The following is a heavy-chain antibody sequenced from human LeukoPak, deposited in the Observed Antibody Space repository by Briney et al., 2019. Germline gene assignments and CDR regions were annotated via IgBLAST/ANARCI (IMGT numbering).Heavy chain of an antibody. CDR2: ISYDGSNK. CDR1: GFSFSSYG. CDR3: AKGGITMVRGVRSLDY. D-gene: IGHD3-10*01. Sequence: GGSLRLSCAASGFSFSSYGMHWVRQAPGKGLEWVAVISYDGSNKYYADSVKGRFTISRDNSKNTLYLQMNSLRAEDTAVYYCAKGGITMVRGVRSLDYWGQGTLVTVSS. V-gene: IGHV3-30*18. J-gene: IGHJ4*02.